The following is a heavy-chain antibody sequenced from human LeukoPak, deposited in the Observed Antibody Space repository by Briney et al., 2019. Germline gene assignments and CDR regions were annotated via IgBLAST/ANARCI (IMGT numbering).Heavy chain of an antibody. CDR2: ISGYNGNT. V-gene: IGHV1-18*01. Sequence: ASVKVSCKASGYTFTSYGISWVRQAPGQGLEWKGWISGYNGNTNYAQKLQGRVTMTTDTSTSTAYMEVRSLRSDDTAVYYCARDEVAVAGKRVDYWGQGTLVTVSS. D-gene: IGHD6-19*01. CDR3: ARDEVAVAGKRVDY. CDR1: GYTFTSYG. J-gene: IGHJ4*02.